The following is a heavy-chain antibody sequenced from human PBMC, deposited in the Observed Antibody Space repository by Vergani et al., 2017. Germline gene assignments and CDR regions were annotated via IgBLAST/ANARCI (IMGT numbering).Heavy chain of an antibody. V-gene: IGHV3-48*03. D-gene: IGHD1-1*01. J-gene: IGHJ3*02. Sequence: EVQLLESGGGLVQPGGSLRLSCAASGFTFSSYEMNWVRQAPGKGLEGVSYISSSGSTIYYADSVKGLFTISRDNAKNSLYLQMNSLRAEDTAVYYCARDWNAAFDIWGQGTMVTVSS. CDR1: GFTFSSYE. CDR2: ISSSGSTI. CDR3: ARDWNAAFDI.